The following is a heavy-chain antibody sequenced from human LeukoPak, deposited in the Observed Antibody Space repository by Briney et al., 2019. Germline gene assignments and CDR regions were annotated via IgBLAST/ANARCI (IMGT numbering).Heavy chain of an antibody. CDR3: ARGPWGVATIFHCYYGMDV. J-gene: IGHJ6*02. D-gene: IGHD5-12*01. V-gene: IGHV4-31*03. CDR1: GGSIGSGGYY. Sequence: SQTLSLTCTVSGGSIGSGGYYWSWIRQHPGKGLEWIGYIYYSGSTYYNPSLKSRVTISVDTSKNQFSLKLSSVTAADTAVYYCARGPWGVATIFHCYYGMDVWGQGTTVTVSS. CDR2: IYYSGST.